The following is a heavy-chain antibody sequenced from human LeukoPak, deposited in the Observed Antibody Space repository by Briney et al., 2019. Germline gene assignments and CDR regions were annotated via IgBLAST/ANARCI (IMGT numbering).Heavy chain of an antibody. Sequence: ASVKVSCKASGYTFTSYGISWVRQAPGQGLEWMGWISAYNGNTNYAQKLQGRVTMTTDTSTSTAYMELRSLRSDDTAVYYCARVWSSAPPYYFDYWGQGTLVTVSS. CDR2: ISAYNGNT. V-gene: IGHV1-18*01. CDR1: GYTFTSYG. CDR3: ARVWSSAPPYYFDY. J-gene: IGHJ4*02. D-gene: IGHD3-22*01.